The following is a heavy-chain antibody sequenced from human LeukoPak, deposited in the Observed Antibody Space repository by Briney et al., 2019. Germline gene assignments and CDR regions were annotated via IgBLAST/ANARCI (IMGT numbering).Heavy chain of an antibody. V-gene: IGHV1-46*01. CDR1: GYTFTSYY. D-gene: IGHD3-22*01. CDR2: INPSGGST. J-gene: IGHJ4*02. CDR3: ARVNDDDSSGYYFVDY. Sequence: GASVKVSCKAPGYTFTSYYMHWVRQAPGQGLEWMGIINPSGGSTSYAQKFQGRVTMTRDTSTSTVYMELSSLRSEDTAVYYCARVNDDDSSGYYFVDYWGQGTLVTVSS.